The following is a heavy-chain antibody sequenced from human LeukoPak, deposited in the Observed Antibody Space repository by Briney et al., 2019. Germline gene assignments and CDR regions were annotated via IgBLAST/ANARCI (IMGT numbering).Heavy chain of an antibody. CDR2: IYHSGST. J-gene: IGHJ6*03. Sequence: SETLSLTCAASGYSISSGYYWGWIRQPPGKGLEWIGSIYHSGSTYYNPSLKSRVTVSVDTSKNQFSLKLSSVTAADTAVYYCARHFRLVYMDVWGKGTTVTVSS. D-gene: IGHD3-3*02. CDR1: GYSISSGYY. CDR3: ARHFRLVYMDV. V-gene: IGHV4-38-2*01.